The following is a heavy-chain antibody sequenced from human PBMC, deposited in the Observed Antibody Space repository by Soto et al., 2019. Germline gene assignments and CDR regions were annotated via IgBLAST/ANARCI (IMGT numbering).Heavy chain of an antibody. V-gene: IGHV3-30*04. CDR1: GFTFSSYA. J-gene: IGHJ3*02. CDR2: ISYDGSNK. D-gene: IGHD2-2*02. CDR3: ARGLGYCSSTSCYRDAFDI. Sequence: GGSLRLSCAASGFTFSSYAMHWVRQAPGKGLEWVAVISYDGSNKYYADSVKGRFTISRDNAKNTLYMQMNRLRAEDTAVYYCARGLGYCSSTSCYRDAFDIWGQGTMVTVSS.